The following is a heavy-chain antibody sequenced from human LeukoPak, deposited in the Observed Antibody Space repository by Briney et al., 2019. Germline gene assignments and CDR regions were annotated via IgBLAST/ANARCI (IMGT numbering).Heavy chain of an antibody. V-gene: IGHV4-59*01. CDR2: IFYTGSN. CDR3: VRAIYSRAWYASDI. J-gene: IGHJ3*02. Sequence: PSETLSLTCSVSGGSISSSYWSWIRQAPGKGPEWIGYIFYTGSNDYSPSLKSRVTISVDTSKNQFSLRVNSVTAADTAVYYCVRAIYSRAWYASDIWGQGTVVTVSA. CDR1: GGSISSSY. D-gene: IGHD6-19*01.